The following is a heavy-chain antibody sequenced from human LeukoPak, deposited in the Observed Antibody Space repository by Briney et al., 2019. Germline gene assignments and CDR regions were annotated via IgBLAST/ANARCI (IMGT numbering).Heavy chain of an antibody. CDR1: GGSFNDYY. D-gene: IGHD2-2*02. J-gene: IGHJ3*01. Sequence: SETLSHTCAVYGGSFNDYYWSWIRQSPGTGLEWIGEIHHSGSTNYNSSLESRVTMSIDTSNNQFSLKLTSVTAADTAVYYCASHKYPVQAFDVWGQGTMVTVSS. CDR2: IHHSGST. CDR3: ASHKYPVQAFDV. V-gene: IGHV4-34*01.